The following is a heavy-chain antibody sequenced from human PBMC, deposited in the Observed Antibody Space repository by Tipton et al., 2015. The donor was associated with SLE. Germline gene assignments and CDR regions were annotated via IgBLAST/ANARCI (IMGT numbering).Heavy chain of an antibody. V-gene: IGHV4-34*01. CDR1: GGSFSGYY. Sequence: TLSLTCAVYGGSFSGYYWSWIRQPPGKGLEWIGEINHSGSTNYNPCLKSRVTISVDTSKNQYSLKLGSVTAADTAVYYCARDSAYYDFWGGYYPSWFDPWGQGTLVTVSS. D-gene: IGHD3-3*01. CDR3: ARDSAYYDFWGGYYPSWFDP. J-gene: IGHJ5*02. CDR2: INHSGST.